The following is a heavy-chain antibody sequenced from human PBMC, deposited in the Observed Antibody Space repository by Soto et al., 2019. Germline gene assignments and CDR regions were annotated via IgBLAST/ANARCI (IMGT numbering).Heavy chain of an antibody. D-gene: IGHD2-2*01. Sequence: TSETLSLTCTVSGGSISSGPYSWGWIRQPPGEGLEWIATFHYGESTHYNPSLESRVTVSVDTSQNHFSLKVSSVTVADTAVYYCARLGGFCSSTNCYGYYAMDVWGQGTTVTVSS. CDR3: ARLGGFCSSTNCYGYYAMDV. CDR2: FHYGEST. V-gene: IGHV4-39*02. CDR1: GGSISSGPYS. J-gene: IGHJ6*02.